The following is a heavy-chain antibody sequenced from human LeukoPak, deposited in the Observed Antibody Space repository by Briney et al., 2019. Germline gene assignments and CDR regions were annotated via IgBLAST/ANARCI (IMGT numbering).Heavy chain of an antibody. CDR2: IRSKAYGGTT. CDR3: TREPHYYDSSGYRY. Sequence: GGSLRLSCTASGFTFGDYAMSWVRQAPGKGLEWVGFIRSKAYGGTTEYAASVKGRFTISRDDSKSIAYLQMNSLKTEDTAVYYCTREPHYYDSSGYRYWGQGTLVTVSS. V-gene: IGHV3-49*04. J-gene: IGHJ4*02. CDR1: GFTFGDYA. D-gene: IGHD3-22*01.